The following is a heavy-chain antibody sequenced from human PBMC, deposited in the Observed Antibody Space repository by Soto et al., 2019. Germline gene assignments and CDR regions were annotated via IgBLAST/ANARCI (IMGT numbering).Heavy chain of an antibody. D-gene: IGHD1-7*01. V-gene: IGHV4-59*01. CDR1: GGSISSYY. J-gene: IGHJ4*02. CDR3: ARSNWNFPFDY. Sequence: SETLSLTCTVSGGSISSYYWSWIRQPPGKGLEWIGYIYYSGSTNYNPSLKSRVTMSLDTSKDQFSLNLTSVTAADTAVYYCARSNWNFPFDYWGQGTLVAVSS. CDR2: IYYSGST.